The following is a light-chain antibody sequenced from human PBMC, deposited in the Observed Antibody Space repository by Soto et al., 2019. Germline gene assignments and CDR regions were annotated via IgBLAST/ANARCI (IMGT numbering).Light chain of an antibody. CDR3: QQYYTPQWT. Sequence: DIVMTQSPDSLAVSPGERATINCESSQSVLYSSNNKNYLAWFQQKPGQPPKLLIYWASTRESGVPDRFSGSGSGTDFTLTISSLQAEDVAVYYCQQYYTPQWTFGQGTKVDIK. V-gene: IGKV4-1*01. CDR1: QSVLYSSNNKNY. CDR2: WAS. J-gene: IGKJ1*01.